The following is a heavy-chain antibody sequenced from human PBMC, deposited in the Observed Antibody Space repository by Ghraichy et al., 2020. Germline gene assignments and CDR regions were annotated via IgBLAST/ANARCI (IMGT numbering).Heavy chain of an antibody. V-gene: IGHV4-39*01. Sequence: SETLSLTCTVSGGSISSSYYFWGWIRQPPGKGLEWIGSIYFNGSTYNNPSLTSRVTISVDTSKSQFSLKLSSVTAADTAVYYCARLEYTGSSGRGYLLYWGQGTLVTVSS. CDR1: GGSISSSYYF. D-gene: IGHD6-6*01. J-gene: IGHJ4*02. CDR2: IYFNGST. CDR3: ARLEYTGSSGRGYLLY.